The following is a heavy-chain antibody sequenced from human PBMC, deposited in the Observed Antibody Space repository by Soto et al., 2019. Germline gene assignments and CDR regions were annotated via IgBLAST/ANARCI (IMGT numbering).Heavy chain of an antibody. J-gene: IGHJ4*02. V-gene: IGHV3-23*01. CDR3: SKDVDNWNDVAMDY. CDR1: GFTFSSYA. CDR2: ISGSGGST. Sequence: GGSMRLSCAASGFTFSSYAMSWVSQAPGKGLEWVSAISGSGGSTYYADSVKGRFTISRDNSKNTRYLQMNSLRAEYSAVYYCSKDVDNWNDVAMDYWGQGTLVTVSS. D-gene: IGHD1-1*01.